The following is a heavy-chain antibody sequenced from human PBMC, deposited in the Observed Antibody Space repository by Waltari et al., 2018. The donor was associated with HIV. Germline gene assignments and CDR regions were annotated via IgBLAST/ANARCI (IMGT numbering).Heavy chain of an antibody. CDR2: IKQDGSEK. CDR1: GFPFSSSW. V-gene: IGHV3-7*01. Sequence: EVQLLESGGGLVQPGGALRVPGSAAGFPFSSSWMSWVRQAPGKGLEWVANIKQDGSEKYYVDSVKGRFTISRDNAKNSLYLQMNSLRAEDTAVYYCARRKVITLHAFDIWGQGTMVTVSS. CDR3: ARRKVITLHAFDI. D-gene: IGHD3-22*01. J-gene: IGHJ3*02.